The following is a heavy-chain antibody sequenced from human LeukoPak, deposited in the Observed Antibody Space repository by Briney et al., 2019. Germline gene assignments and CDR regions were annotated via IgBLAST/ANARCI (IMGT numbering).Heavy chain of an antibody. J-gene: IGHJ4*02. V-gene: IGHV3-43*01. CDR3: AKKGVAVTSTGSYFDY. CDR1: GFTFDDYT. D-gene: IGHD6-19*01. CDR2: ISWVGSTT. Sequence: PGGSLRLSCAASGFTFDDYTMQWVRHALGKGLEWGSLISWVGSTTYYADSVKGRVTISRDNSTDSLYLQMNSLTTEDTAFYYCAKKGVAVTSTGSYFDYWGQGTLVTVSS.